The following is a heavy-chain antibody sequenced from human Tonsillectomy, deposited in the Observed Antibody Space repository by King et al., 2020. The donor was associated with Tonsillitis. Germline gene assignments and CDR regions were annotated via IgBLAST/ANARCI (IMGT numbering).Heavy chain of an antibody. Sequence: VQLVESGAEVKKPGASVRVSCTASGYTFTTYDINWVRQATGQGLEWMGWMNPNSGDTGYAQKFQGRVTMTRSTSISTAYMELSSLRSEDTAVYYCARGFRGSYFDHWGQGTLVTVSS. J-gene: IGHJ4*02. CDR3: ARGFRGSYFDH. D-gene: IGHD3-16*01. CDR1: GYTFTTYD. V-gene: IGHV1-8*01. CDR2: MNPNSGDT.